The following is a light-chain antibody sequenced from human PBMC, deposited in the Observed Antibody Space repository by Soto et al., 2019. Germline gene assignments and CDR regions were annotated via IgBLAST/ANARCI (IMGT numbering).Light chain of an antibody. CDR3: QQYGTSPTT. CDR1: QTVLNNY. CDR2: GAS. V-gene: IGKV3-20*01. Sequence: EIVLTQSPGILSLSPGERATLSCRASQTVLNNYLTWYQQKPGQAPRRLIFGASFRATGIPDRFSGSGSGTDFTLTISRLEPEDSAVYYCQQYGTSPTTFGQGTKVDI. J-gene: IGKJ1*01.